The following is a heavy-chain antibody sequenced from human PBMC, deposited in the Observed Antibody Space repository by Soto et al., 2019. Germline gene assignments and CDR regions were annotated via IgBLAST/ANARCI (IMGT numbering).Heavy chain of an antibody. D-gene: IGHD4-4*01. CDR2: IYSGGST. J-gene: IGHJ3*02. CDR3: ARDNSTTYDAFDI. Sequence: GGSLRLSCAASGFTVSSNYMSWVRQAPGKGLEWVSVIYSGGSTYYADSVKGRFTISRHNSKNTLYLQMNSLRAEDTAVYYCARDNSTTYDAFDIWGQGTMVTVSS. V-gene: IGHV3-53*04. CDR1: GFTVSSNY.